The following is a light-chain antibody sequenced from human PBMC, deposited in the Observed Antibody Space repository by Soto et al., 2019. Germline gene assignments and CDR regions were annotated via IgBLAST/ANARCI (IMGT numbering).Light chain of an antibody. J-gene: IGKJ2*01. CDR3: QQIYRTPYT. CDR1: QGISTY. Sequence: DIQMTQSPSSLSASVGDRVTITCRASQGISTYLIWYQQRQGKAPKLLIYAASNLVSGVPSRFSGSGSGTEFTLTISSLQPEDFATYYCQQIYRTPYTFGQGTKLETK. V-gene: IGKV1-39*01. CDR2: AAS.